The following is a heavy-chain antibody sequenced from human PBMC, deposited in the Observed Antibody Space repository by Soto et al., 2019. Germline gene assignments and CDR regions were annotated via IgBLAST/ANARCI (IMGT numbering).Heavy chain of an antibody. Sequence: GGSLRLSCTASGFTFNRHAMTWVRQAPGKGLEWVSGLSDSGGSIYYADSVKGRFTISRDNSMNTLYLQMNTLRAEDTAVYYCAKVSSAWYAGFFDLWGQGALVTVSS. CDR1: GFTFNRHA. J-gene: IGHJ4*02. CDR3: AKVSSAWYAGFFDL. V-gene: IGHV3-23*01. D-gene: IGHD2-8*01. CDR2: LSDSGGSI.